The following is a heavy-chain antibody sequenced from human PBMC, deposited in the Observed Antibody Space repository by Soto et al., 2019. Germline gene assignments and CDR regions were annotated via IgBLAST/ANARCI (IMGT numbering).Heavy chain of an antibody. Sequence: QLQLQESGSGLVKPSQTLSLTCAVSGGSISSGGYSWSWIRQPPGKGLEWIGYIYHSGSTYYNPSLKSRVTISVDRSKNQFSVKLSSVTAADTAVYYCARRRGFPYYYGMDVWGQGTTVTVSS. D-gene: IGHD5-12*01. V-gene: IGHV4-30-2*01. CDR3: ARRRGFPYYYGMDV. CDR2: IYHSGST. CDR1: GGSISSGGYS. J-gene: IGHJ6*02.